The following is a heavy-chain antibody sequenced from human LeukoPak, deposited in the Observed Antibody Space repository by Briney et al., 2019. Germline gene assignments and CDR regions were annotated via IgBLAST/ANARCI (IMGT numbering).Heavy chain of an antibody. V-gene: IGHV1-24*01. J-gene: IGHJ6*03. D-gene: IGHD3-3*01. CDR2: FDPEDGEP. CDR1: GYTLTELS. CDR3: ATIELFGDRYYYYMDV. Sequence: ASVKVSCKVSGYTLTELSIHWVRQAPGKGLEWMGGFDPEDGEPLYAQKFLGRLTMTEDTSTDTIYMELSSLKSEDMAVYFCATIELFGDRYYYYMDVWGKGTTVTVSS.